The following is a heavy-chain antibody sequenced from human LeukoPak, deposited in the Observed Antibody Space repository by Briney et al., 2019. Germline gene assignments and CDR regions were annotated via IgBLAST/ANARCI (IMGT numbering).Heavy chain of an antibody. Sequence: SVKVSCKPSGGTFTRYTISWVRQAPGQGLEWMGRIIPILGIANYAQKFQGRVTITADKSTSTAYMELSSLRSEDTAVYYCARDSKYYDFWSGYSYNWFDPWGQGTLVTVSS. CDR2: IIPILGIA. CDR1: GGTFTRYT. CDR3: ARDSKYYDFWSGYSYNWFDP. D-gene: IGHD3-3*01. V-gene: IGHV1-69*04. J-gene: IGHJ5*02.